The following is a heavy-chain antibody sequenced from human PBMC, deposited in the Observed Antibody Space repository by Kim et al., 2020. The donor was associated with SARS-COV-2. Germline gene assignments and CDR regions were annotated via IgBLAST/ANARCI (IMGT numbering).Heavy chain of an antibody. Sequence: AQGFTGRFVVSLDTSVSTAYLQISSLKAEDTAVYYCARDLELELRNWFDPWGQGTLVTVSS. CDR3: ARDLELELRNWFDP. D-gene: IGHD1-7*01. V-gene: IGHV7-4-1*02. J-gene: IGHJ5*02.